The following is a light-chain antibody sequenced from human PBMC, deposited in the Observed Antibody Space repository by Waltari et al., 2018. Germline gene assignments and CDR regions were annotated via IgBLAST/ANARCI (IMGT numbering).Light chain of an antibody. CDR3: QQGNSIPYS. CDR1: SSVSTSY. J-gene: IGKJ2*03. Sequence: EIVLTQSPTSMAVSQGERVTISCTASSSVSTSYLHWYQQKPGFPPRLLVYGISSLASGVPARFSGSGSGTSYTLKISSMEAEDAANYYCQQGNSIPYSFGQGTKVEIK. V-gene: IGKV3D-7*01. CDR2: GIS.